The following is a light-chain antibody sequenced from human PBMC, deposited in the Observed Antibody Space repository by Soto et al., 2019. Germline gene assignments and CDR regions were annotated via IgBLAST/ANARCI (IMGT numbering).Light chain of an antibody. CDR3: SSYAGTSSWV. J-gene: IGLJ3*02. V-gene: IGLV2-8*01. CDR1: SSDVGGYNY. CDR2: EVS. Sequence: QSALTQPPSASGSPGQSVTISCTGTSSDVGGYNYVSWYQQHPGKAPKLMIYEVSKRPSGVPDRFSGSKSGNTASLTVSGLLAEDEADYYCSSYAGTSSWVFGGGTQLTVL.